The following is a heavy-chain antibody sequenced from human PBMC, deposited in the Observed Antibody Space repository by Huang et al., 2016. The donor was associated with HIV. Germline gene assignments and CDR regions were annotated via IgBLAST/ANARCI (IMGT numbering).Heavy chain of an antibody. Sequence: QVQLVQSGTEVKRPGASVRISCRTSGYMFDSYGVSWVRQAPGQGLEWMGLITSDKGNTNYEQKFQGRVTMTTDSSTTTAYMELRSLRSDDTAVYYCARAVGQAYYHNNRPSKLFGMDIWGQGTTVTVSS. CDR2: ITSDKGNT. V-gene: IGHV1-18*04. CDR3: ARAVGQAYYHNNRPSKLFGMDI. J-gene: IGHJ6*02. CDR1: GYMFDSYG. D-gene: IGHD3-3*02.